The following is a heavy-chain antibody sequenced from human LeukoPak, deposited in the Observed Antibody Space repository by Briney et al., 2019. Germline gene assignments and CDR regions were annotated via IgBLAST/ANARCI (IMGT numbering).Heavy chain of an antibody. Sequence: SETLSLTCTVSGGSISSGDYYWSWIRQPPGTGLEWIGYIYYSGSTYYNPSLKSRVTISVDTSKNQFSLKLSSVTAADTAVYYCARRVVRGTNWFDPWGQGTLVAVSS. V-gene: IGHV4-30-4*01. D-gene: IGHD2-2*01. CDR3: ARRVVRGTNWFDP. CDR2: IYYSGST. CDR1: GGSISSGDYY. J-gene: IGHJ5*02.